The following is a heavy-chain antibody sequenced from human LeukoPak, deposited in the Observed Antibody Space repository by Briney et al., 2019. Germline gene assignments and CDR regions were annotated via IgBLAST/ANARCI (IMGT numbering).Heavy chain of an antibody. CDR3: AKSPVSSCRGSFCYPFDY. CDR1: GFTFSTYA. D-gene: IGHD2-15*01. CDR2: ISGSDDGT. J-gene: IGHJ4*02. V-gene: IGHV3-23*01. Sequence: AGGSLRLSCAASGFTFSTYAMSWVRQIPGKGLEWVSAISGSDDGTYYADSVKGRFTISRDNSRNTLSLQMNTLRAEDTAVYFCAKSPVSSCRGSFCYPFDYWGQGNLVTVSS.